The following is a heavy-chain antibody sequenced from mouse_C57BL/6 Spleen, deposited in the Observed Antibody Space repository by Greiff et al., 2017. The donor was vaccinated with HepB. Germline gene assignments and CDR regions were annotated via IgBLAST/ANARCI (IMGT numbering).Heavy chain of an antibody. CDR3: ARPSTAQATIYAMDY. D-gene: IGHD3-2*02. CDR2: INPSTGGT. J-gene: IGHJ4*01. Sequence: EVKLMESGPELVKPGASVKISCKASGYSFTGYYMNWVKQSPEKSLEWIGEINPSTGGTTYNQKFKAKATLTVDKSSSTAYMQLKSLTSEDSAVYYCARPSTAQATIYAMDYWGQGTSVTVSS. V-gene: IGHV1-42*01. CDR1: GYSFTGYY.